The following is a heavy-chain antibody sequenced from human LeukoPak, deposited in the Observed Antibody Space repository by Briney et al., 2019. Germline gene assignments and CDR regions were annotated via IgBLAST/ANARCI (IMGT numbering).Heavy chain of an antibody. CDR2: IYTSGST. J-gene: IGHJ4*02. CDR1: GGSISSGSYY. D-gene: IGHD2-2*01. CDR3: ARLKRVGCSSTSCYLNYFDY. Sequence: PSQTLSLTCTVSGGSISSGSYYWSWIRQPAGKGPEWIGRIYTSGSTNYNPSLKSRVTISVDTSKNQFSLKLSSVTAADTAVYYCARLKRVGCSSTSCYLNYFDYWGQGTLVTVSS. V-gene: IGHV4-61*02.